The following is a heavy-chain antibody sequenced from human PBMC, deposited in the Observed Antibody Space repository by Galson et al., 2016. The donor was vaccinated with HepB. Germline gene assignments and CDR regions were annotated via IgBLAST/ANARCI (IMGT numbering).Heavy chain of an antibody. CDR3: ARGKFDCSSGTCHYYGMDV. CDR2: IGTAGDT. D-gene: IGHD2-15*01. CDR1: GLTFSRCD. Sequence: SLRLSCAASGLTFSRCDMHWVRQATGKGLEWVSAIGTAGDTYYPGSVRGRFTISRENSKNSLYLQMNSLTAGDTAVYYCARGKFDCSSGTCHYYGMDVWGKGTTGTVSS. J-gene: IGHJ6*04. V-gene: IGHV3-13*01.